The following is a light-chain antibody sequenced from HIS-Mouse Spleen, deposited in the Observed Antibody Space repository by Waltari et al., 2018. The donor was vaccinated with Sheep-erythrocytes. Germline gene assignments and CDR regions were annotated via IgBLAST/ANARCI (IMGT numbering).Light chain of an antibody. CDR3: QQYNNWPPGT. Sequence: EIVMTQSPATLSVSPGGRATLSCRASQSVSSNLTGYQQKPGQAPRLLIYCASTRATGSPARFSGSGSWTEFTLTISSMQSEDFAVYYCQQYNNWPPGTFGQGTKLEIK. CDR1: QSVSSN. CDR2: CAS. J-gene: IGKJ2*02. V-gene: IGKV3-15*01.